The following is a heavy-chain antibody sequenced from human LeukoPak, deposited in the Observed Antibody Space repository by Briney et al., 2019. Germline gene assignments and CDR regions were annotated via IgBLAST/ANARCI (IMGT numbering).Heavy chain of an antibody. CDR2: TYYRSKWYN. D-gene: IGHD3-16*01. J-gene: IGHJ4*02. CDR1: GYGVSNSAA. Sequence: SQTLSLTCVISGYGVSNSAAWNWIRQSPSRGFEWLGRTYYRSKWYNDYAVSVKSRITINPDTSRNQFSLQLNAVTPEDTAVYYCTREAVWGTSDYWTQRTLVTVSS. CDR3: TREAVWGTSDY. V-gene: IGHV6-1*01.